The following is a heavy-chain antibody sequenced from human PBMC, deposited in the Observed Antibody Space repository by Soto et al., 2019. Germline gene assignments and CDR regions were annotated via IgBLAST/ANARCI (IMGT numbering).Heavy chain of an antibody. CDR3: AKDARSNWNTGHYTEAFDI. Sequence: EVQLLESGGGLVQPGGSLRLSCAASGFTFSSYAMSWVRQAPGKGLEWVSAISGSGASTYYADSVKGRLTISRDNSENTLYVQMKSLRAEDTALYYCAKDARSNWNTGHYTEAFDIWGQGTMVTVSS. V-gene: IGHV3-23*01. CDR1: GFTFSSYA. J-gene: IGHJ3*02. D-gene: IGHD1-1*01. CDR2: ISGSGAST.